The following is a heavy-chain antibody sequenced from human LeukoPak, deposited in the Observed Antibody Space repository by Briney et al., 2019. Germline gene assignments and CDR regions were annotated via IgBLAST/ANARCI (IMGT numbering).Heavy chain of an antibody. CDR3: ARDTYSIAE. D-gene: IGHD1-26*01. CDR2: IHSDGGTT. Sequence: GGSLRLSCAASGFIFSNYWMHWVRQALGKGLVWVSLIHSDGGTTNYADSVKGRFTISRDNAKNTLYLQMNSLRVEDTAVYYCARDTYSIAEWGQGTLVTVSS. J-gene: IGHJ4*02. CDR1: GFIFSNYW. V-gene: IGHV3-74*01.